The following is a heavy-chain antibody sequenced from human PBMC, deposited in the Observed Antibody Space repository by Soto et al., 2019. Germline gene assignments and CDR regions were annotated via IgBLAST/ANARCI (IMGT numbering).Heavy chain of an antibody. CDR1: GGSISSGGYY. D-gene: IGHD5-12*01. Sequence: ASETLSLTCAVSGGSISSGGYYWSWIRQPPGKGLEWIGYIYFSGSANYNPSLKSRVTISVDTSKNQFSLKLSSVTAADTAVYYCARRYSGYGDYWGQGTLVTVSS. V-gene: IGHV4-61*08. CDR2: IYFSGSA. J-gene: IGHJ4*02. CDR3: ARRYSGYGDY.